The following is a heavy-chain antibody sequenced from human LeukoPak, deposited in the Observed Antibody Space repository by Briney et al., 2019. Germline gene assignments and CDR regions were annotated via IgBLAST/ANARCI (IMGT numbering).Heavy chain of an antibody. CDR2: IYYSGST. J-gene: IGHJ6*03. CDR1: GGSISSSSYY. Sequence: KPSETLSLTCTVSGGSISSSSYYWGWLRQPPGKGLEWIGSIYYSGSTYYNPSLKSRVTISVDTSKNQFSLKLSSVTAADTAVYYCARLSGWYYYYYYMDVWGKGTTVTISS. D-gene: IGHD6-19*01. V-gene: IGHV4-39*01. CDR3: ARLSGWYYYYYYMDV.